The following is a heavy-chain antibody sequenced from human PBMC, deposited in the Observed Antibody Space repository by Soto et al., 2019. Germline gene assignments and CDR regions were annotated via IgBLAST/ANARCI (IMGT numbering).Heavy chain of an antibody. J-gene: IGHJ6*03. V-gene: IGHV3-13*01. Sequence: GGSLRLSCAASGFTFSSYDMHWVRQATGKGLEWVSAIGTAGDTYYPDSVKGRFTISRENAKNSLYLQMNSLRAGDTAVYYCARAKGSVAGGPYYYYMDVWGKGTTVTVSS. CDR2: IGTAGDT. D-gene: IGHD6-19*01. CDR1: GFTFSSYD. CDR3: ARAKGSVAGGPYYYYMDV.